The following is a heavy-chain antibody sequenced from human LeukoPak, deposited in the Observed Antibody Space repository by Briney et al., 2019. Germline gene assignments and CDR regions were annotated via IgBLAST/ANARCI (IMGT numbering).Heavy chain of an antibody. CDR3: VYQVQGVVK. Sequence: PGGSLRLSWAASGXAFSTYWVLWVRQAPGKGLVWVSRINADGRSTDYADSVKGRFTISRDNAKNTLFVQMTSLRTEDTAVYYCVYQVQGVVKWGQGTLVTVSS. CDR1: GXAFSTYW. CDR2: INADGRST. J-gene: IGHJ4*02. D-gene: IGHD2-2*01. V-gene: IGHV3-74*01.